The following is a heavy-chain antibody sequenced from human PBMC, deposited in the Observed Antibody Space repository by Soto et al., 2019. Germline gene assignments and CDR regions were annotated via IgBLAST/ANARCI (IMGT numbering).Heavy chain of an antibody. Sequence: GASVKVSCKASGGTFNSYDINWVRQAPGQRLEWMGGIIPIVETPKYAQKFQGRVTITADESTNTVYMELSSLRSEDTAMYYCARLSRPNYYDTSGFFKDNWFDPWGQGTLVTVSS. CDR2: IIPIVETP. V-gene: IGHV1-69*13. D-gene: IGHD3-22*01. CDR3: ARLSRPNYYDTSGFFKDNWFDP. CDR1: GGTFNSYD. J-gene: IGHJ5*02.